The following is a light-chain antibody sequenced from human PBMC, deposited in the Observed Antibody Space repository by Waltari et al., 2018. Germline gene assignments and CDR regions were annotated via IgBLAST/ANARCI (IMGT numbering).Light chain of an antibody. CDR1: QSISRF. V-gene: IGKV3-20*01. J-gene: IGKJ1*01. Sequence: DIFLTQSPGTLSLSPGEGATLSCRASQSISRFLAWYQQKPGQAPRLRIYDASTRATGIPDRFSGSVSGTDFSLTISRLGPEDFAVYYCQKYGTLPATFGQGTKVEIK. CDR3: QKYGTLPAT. CDR2: DAS.